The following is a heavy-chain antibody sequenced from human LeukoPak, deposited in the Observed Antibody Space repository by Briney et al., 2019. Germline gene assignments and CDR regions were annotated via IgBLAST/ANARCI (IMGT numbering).Heavy chain of an antibody. Sequence: SQTLSLTCPVSSGSISSGVYYWSWIRQHPGKGLEWIGYIYYSGSTYYNPSLKSRVTISVDTSKNQFSLKQSSVTAADTAVYYCARGVRWLQLSYFDYWGQGTLVTVSS. D-gene: IGHD5-24*01. CDR3: ARGVRWLQLSYFDY. CDR1: SGSISSGVYY. V-gene: IGHV4-31*03. CDR2: IYYSGST. J-gene: IGHJ4*02.